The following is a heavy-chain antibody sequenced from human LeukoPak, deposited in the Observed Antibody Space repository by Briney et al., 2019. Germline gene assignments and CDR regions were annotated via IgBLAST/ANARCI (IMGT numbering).Heavy chain of an antibody. Sequence: ASVKVSCKTSGYIFSNYDINWVRQAAGHGLEWMGWVSGGNGNTKYSEKFQGRITITRDTSATTAYLELSSLRSEDSTVYFCARAFSASSSTIDYWGQGTLVIVSP. J-gene: IGHJ4*02. CDR2: VSGGNGNT. CDR1: GYIFSNYD. D-gene: IGHD6-6*01. V-gene: IGHV1-3*01. CDR3: ARAFSASSSTIDY.